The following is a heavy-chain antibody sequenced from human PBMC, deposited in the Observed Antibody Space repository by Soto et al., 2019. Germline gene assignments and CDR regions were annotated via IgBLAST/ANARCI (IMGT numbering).Heavy chain of an antibody. D-gene: IGHD6-13*01. Sequence: GGSLRLSCVGSGFTVSTYYMSWVRQAPGKGLEWVSSIHRDGTTYYADSVKGRFTISRDNSKNTLYLQMNSLRAEDTAVYYCAKDMVQQQLVLGPREEIDYWGQGTLVTVSS. CDR2: IHRDGTT. CDR1: GFTVSTYY. V-gene: IGHV3-53*01. CDR3: AKDMVQQQLVLGPREEIDY. J-gene: IGHJ4*02.